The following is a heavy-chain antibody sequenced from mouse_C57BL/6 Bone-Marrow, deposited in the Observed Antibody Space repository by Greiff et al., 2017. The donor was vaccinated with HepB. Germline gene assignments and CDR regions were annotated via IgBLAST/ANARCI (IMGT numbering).Heavy chain of an antibody. Sequence: EVKLQESGGDLVKPGGSLKLSCAASGFTFSSYGMSWVRQTPDKRLEWVATISSGGSYTYYPDSVKGRFTISRDTAKNTLYLQMSRLTSEDTTMYYCAGPGDYYCGSYVWCAYWGRGTLITVSA. CDR1: GFTFSSYG. CDR3: AGPGDYYCGSYVWCAY. V-gene: IGHV5-6*01. CDR2: ISSGGSYT. J-gene: IGHJ3*01. D-gene: IGHD1-1*01.